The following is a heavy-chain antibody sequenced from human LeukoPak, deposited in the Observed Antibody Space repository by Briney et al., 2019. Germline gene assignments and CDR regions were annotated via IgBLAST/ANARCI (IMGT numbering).Heavy chain of an antibody. V-gene: IGHV3-NL1*01. Sequence: GGSLRLSCAASGFTFSSFGMHWARQAPGKGLEWVSVIYSGGTTYYADSVKGRFTISRDNSKNTLYLQMNSLRAEDTAVYYCARGRGYSQSNWVDPWGQGTMVTVSA. CDR1: GFTFSSFG. J-gene: IGHJ5*02. CDR3: ARGRGYSQSNWVDP. CDR2: IYSGGTT. D-gene: IGHD5-18*01.